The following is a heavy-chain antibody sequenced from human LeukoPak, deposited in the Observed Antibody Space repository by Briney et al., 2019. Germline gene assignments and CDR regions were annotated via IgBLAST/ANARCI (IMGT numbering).Heavy chain of an antibody. CDR2: ISSSSSYI. D-gene: IGHD3-3*01. CDR3: ARGEDGFWSGYVEH. J-gene: IGHJ1*01. V-gene: IGHV3-21*01. CDR1: GFTFSSYS. Sequence: GGSLRLSCAASGFTFSSYSMNWVRQAPGKGLEWVSSISSSSSYIYYADSVKGRFTISRDNSKSMLYLQMNSLRPEDTAVYYCARGEDGFWSGYVEHWGQGTLVTVSP.